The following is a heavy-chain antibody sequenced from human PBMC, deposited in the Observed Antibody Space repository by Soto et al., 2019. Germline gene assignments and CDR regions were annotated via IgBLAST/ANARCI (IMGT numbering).Heavy chain of an antibody. Sequence: QVQLVQSGAEVKKPGSSVKVSCKASGGTFSSYAISWVRQAPGQGLEWMGGIIPIFGTANYAQKFQGRVTITADKSTSTAYMELSSLRSEDTAVYYCARGLRYGSGRQHYYYYGMDVWGQGTTVTVSS. CDR3: ARGLRYGSGRQHYYYYGMDV. V-gene: IGHV1-69*14. D-gene: IGHD3-10*01. CDR2: IIPIFGTA. CDR1: GGTFSSYA. J-gene: IGHJ6*02.